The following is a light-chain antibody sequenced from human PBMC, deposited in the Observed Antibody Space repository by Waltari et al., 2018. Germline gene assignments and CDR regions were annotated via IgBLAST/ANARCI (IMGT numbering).Light chain of an antibody. CDR2: DVS. CDR3: CSYAYTYWV. CDR1: SSDVGGYNY. J-gene: IGLJ3*02. Sequence: QSALTQPRSVSGSPGQSVTISCTGTSSDVGGYNYVSWYQKHPGKAPKLVIYDVSKRPSGFPDRFSGSKSGNTASLTISGLQAEDEADYYCCSYAYTYWVFGGGTKLTVL. V-gene: IGLV2-11*01.